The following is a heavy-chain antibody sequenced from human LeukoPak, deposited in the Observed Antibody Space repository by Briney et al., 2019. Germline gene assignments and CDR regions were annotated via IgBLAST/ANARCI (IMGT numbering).Heavy chain of an antibody. Sequence: ASVKVCCKASGGTFSSYAISWVRQAPGQGLEWMGIINPSGGSTSYAQKFQGRVTMTRDTSTSTVYMELSSVRSEDTAVYYCAIGVGSTSSSFDYWGQGTLVTVSS. CDR3: AIGVGSTSSSFDY. D-gene: IGHD2-2*01. V-gene: IGHV1-46*01. CDR1: GGTFSSYA. J-gene: IGHJ4*02. CDR2: INPSGGST.